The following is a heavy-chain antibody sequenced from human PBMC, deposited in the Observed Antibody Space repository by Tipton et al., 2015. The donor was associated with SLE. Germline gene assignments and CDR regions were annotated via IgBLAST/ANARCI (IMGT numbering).Heavy chain of an antibody. J-gene: IGHJ6*03. CDR2: INHSGGT. V-gene: IGHV4-39*07. D-gene: IGHD3/OR15-3a*01. CDR3: ARAPGLDRDYSYYYYMDV. Sequence: TLSLTCFVSGGYITSDIYYWSWIRQPPGKGLEWIGEINHSGGTDYNPSLKSRVTMSVDTSKNQFSLKLRSVTAADTAVYYCARAPGLDRDYSYYYYMDVWGKGTTVTVSS. CDR1: GGYITSDIYY.